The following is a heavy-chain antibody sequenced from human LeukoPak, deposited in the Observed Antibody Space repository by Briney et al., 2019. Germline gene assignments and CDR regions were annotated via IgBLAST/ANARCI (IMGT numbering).Heavy chain of an antibody. J-gene: IGHJ4*02. CDR2: ISSSSGYI. CDR3: ARGHVRAGDY. CDR1: GFTFSSYS. V-gene: IGHV3-21*01. Sequence: PGGSLRLSCAASGFTFSSYSMNWVRQAPGKGLEWVSSISSSSGYIYYADSVKGRFTISRDNAKNSLYLQMNSLRAEDTAVYYCARGHVRAGDYWGQGTLVTVSS. D-gene: IGHD6-13*01.